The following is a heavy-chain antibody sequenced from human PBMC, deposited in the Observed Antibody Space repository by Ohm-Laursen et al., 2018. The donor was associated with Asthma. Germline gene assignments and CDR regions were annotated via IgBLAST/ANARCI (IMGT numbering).Heavy chain of an antibody. CDR2: ISSYDGNT. V-gene: IGHV1-18*04. CDR3: ARGREFNPLDS. CDR1: GYTFTTSG. J-gene: IGHJ4*02. Sequence: GASVKVSCKASGYTFTTSGISWVRQAPGQGLEWMGWISSYDGNTNSAQKFQGRVTMTADTSASTAYMELRTLRSDDTAVYYCARGREFNPLDSWGQGTLVTVSS.